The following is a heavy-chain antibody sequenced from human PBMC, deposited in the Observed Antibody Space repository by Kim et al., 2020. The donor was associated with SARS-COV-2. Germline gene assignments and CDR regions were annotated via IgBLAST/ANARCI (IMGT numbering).Heavy chain of an antibody. CDR2: LYYLCHP. Sequence: SETLSLTCTVSGGSISSGGYYWSWIRQHPGKGLEWIGSLYYLCHPYSPMSLKSGCTISVDTSNNQFSLKLSSVNAADTAVYYCAGDPLKNPVPLGYYYYYGMDGWGQGTTVTVSS. J-gene: IGHJ6*02. V-gene: IGHV4-31*03. CDR3: AGDPLKNPVPLGYYYYYGMDG. CDR1: GGSISSGGYY.